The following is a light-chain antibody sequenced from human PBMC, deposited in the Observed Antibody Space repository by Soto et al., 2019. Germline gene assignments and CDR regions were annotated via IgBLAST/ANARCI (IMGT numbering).Light chain of an antibody. V-gene: IGLV4-69*01. CDR1: SGHSSYA. Sequence: QLVLTQSPSASASLGASVKLTCTLSSGHSSYAIAWHQQQPEKGPRYLMKLSSDGSHSKRDGIPDRFSGSSSGAERYLTISSLQSEDEADYYCQTWDTGARVVFGGGTKLTVL. CDR2: LSSDGSH. CDR3: QTWDTGARVV. J-gene: IGLJ2*01.